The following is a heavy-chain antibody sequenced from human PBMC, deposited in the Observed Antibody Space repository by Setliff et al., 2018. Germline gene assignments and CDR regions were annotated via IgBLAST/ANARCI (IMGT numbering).Heavy chain of an antibody. D-gene: IGHD3-3*01. CDR3: ASPRRDDLDSPFDAFDI. Sequence: SETLSLTCGVSGISISSGHYWGWIRQPPGKGLEWIATIYHKGRTYYNPSLDSRVTISLDTSKNHFSLRLSSVTAADTAVYYCASPRRDDLDSPFDAFDIWGQGTKGTVS. CDR1: GISISSGHY. J-gene: IGHJ3*02. CDR2: IYHKGRT. V-gene: IGHV4-38-2*01.